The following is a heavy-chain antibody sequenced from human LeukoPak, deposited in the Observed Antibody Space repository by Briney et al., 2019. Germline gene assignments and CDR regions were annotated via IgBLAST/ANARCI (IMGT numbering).Heavy chain of an antibody. CDR2: ISWNSGSI. Sequence: PGRSLRLSCAASGFTFDDYAMHWVWQAPGKGLEWVSGISWNSGSIGYADSVKGRFTISRDNAKNSLYLQMNSLRAEDTALYYCAKDIGAAGTLGWFDPWGQGTLVTVSS. CDR1: GFTFDDYA. V-gene: IGHV3-9*01. D-gene: IGHD6-13*01. J-gene: IGHJ5*02. CDR3: AKDIGAAGTLGWFDP.